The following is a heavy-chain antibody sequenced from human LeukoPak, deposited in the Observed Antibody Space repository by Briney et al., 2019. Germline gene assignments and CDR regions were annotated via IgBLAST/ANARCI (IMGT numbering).Heavy chain of an antibody. V-gene: IGHV3-7*01. Sequence: PGGSLRLSCAASGITFSSYWISWVRQAPGKGLERVANIKQDGSEKYYVDSVKGGSTISRANAKNSLYLQMNSLRAEDTAVYYCARDLVPYYDILTGYWGYWGRGALVTVSS. CDR3: ARDLVPYYDILTGYWGY. D-gene: IGHD3-9*01. J-gene: IGHJ4*02. CDR2: IKQDGSEK. CDR1: GITFSSYW.